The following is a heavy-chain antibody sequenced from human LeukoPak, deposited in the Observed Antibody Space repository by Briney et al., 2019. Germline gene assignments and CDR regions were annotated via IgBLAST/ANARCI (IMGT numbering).Heavy chain of an antibody. D-gene: IGHD2-2*01. J-gene: IGHJ4*02. CDR2: IYYSGST. V-gene: IGHV4-59*01. Sequence: SETLSLTCIVSGGSISDSYWSWIRQPPGKGLEWIGYIYYSGSTNYSPSLKSRVTISVDTSKNQFSLKLSSVTAADTAVYYCARSPYQLLLYDWGQGTLVTVSS. CDR3: ARSPYQLLLYD. CDR1: GGSISDSY.